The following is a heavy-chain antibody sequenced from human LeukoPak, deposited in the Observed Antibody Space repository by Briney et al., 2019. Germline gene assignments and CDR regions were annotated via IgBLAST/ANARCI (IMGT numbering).Heavy chain of an antibody. CDR3: AGGLGYDILKGLGY. V-gene: IGHV1-69*13. J-gene: IGHJ4*02. CDR2: IIPIFGTA. CDR1: GGTFSSYA. Sequence: EASVKVSCKASGGTFSSYAISWVRQAPGQGLEWMGGIIPIFGTANYAQKFQGRVTITADESTSTAYMELSSLRSEDTAVYYCAGGLGYDILKGLGYWGQGTLVTVSS. D-gene: IGHD3-9*01.